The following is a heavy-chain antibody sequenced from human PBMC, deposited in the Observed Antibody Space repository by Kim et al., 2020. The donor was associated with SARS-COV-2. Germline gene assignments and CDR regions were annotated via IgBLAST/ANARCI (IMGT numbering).Heavy chain of an antibody. J-gene: IGHJ6*02. CDR3: ARGNYYESVSLSDYYNGMDV. CDR1: GVGFDSSA. CDR2: ISFDGRNK. Sequence: GGSLRLSCAASGVGFDSSAMNWVRQAPGKGLEWVAVISFDGRNKAYADSVEGRFTISRDNSKSTLHLQMNSLRVEDTAVYYCARGNYYESVSLSDYYNGMDVWGQGTTVTVSS. D-gene: IGHD3-10*01. V-gene: IGHV3-30-3*01.